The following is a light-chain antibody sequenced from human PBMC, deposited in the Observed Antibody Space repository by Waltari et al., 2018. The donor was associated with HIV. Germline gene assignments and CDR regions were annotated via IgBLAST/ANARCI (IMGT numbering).Light chain of an antibody. CDR3: DSRDTNDKHHV. J-gene: IGLJ1*01. Sequence: SSDLTQDPAVSVALGQTVRITCQGDSLRRDSANWYQQKPGQAPVVVMYGKDNRPSGVPDRFSGSSSGNTGSLTITGAQEKDEAVYYCDSRDTNDKHHVFGTGTKVTV. CDR1: SLRRDS. V-gene: IGLV3-19*01. CDR2: GKD.